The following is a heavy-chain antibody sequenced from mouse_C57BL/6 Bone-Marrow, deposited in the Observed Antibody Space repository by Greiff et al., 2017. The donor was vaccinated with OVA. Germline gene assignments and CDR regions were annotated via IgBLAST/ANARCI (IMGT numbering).Heavy chain of an antibody. CDR2: IDPENGDT. V-gene: IGHV14-4*01. CDR3: TTSLDCSNDFEY. Sequence: EVQLQQSGAELVRPGASVKLSCTASGFNIKDDYMHWVKQRPAQGLEWIGWIDPENGDTEYASKFQGKATITADTSSNTAYLQLSSLTSEDTAVYYCTTSLDCSNDFEYWGHGTTLTVSA. J-gene: IGHJ2*01. D-gene: IGHD2-5*01. CDR1: GFNIKDDY.